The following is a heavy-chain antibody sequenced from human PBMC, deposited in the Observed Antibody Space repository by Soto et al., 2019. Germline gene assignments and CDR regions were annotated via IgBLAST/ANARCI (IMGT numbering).Heavy chain of an antibody. V-gene: IGHV3-23*03. CDR2: ILSDYNT. J-gene: IGHJ4*02. CDR1: GFTFSDYT. Sequence: EVQLLESGGGLAQPGGSLTLSCAASGFTFSDYTMSWVRQAPGQVLECISVILSDYNTFYSGSVRGRFTISRDNSKNTLYLQLNSLRVEDTAVYYCARRTNGYFGYWGQGALVTVSS. CDR3: ARRTNGYFGY. D-gene: IGHD2-8*01.